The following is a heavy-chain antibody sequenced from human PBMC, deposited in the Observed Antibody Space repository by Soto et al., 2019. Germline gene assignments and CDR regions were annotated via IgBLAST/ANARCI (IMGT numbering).Heavy chain of an antibody. J-gene: IGHJ4*02. D-gene: IGHD3-10*01. CDR2: IYPGDSDI. CDR1: GYSFTSYW. Sequence: PGESLKISCQTSGYSFTSYWIGWVRQMPGKGLESMGIIYPGDSDIRYSPSFQGQVTISVGKSISTAYLQWSSLKASDSAMYYCARVRGGHSFDYWGQGALVTVSS. V-gene: IGHV5-51*01. CDR3: ARVRGGHSFDY.